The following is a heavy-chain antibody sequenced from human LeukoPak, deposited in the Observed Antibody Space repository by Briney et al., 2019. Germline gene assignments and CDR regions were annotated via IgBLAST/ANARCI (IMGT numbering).Heavy chain of an antibody. CDR3: ARGDGDYDY. CDR2: IYPGDSDS. D-gene: IGHD4-17*01. Sequence: GESLKISCKGSGYTFTTYWIGWVRQMPGKGLEWMGIIYPGDSDSRYSPSFQGQVSFSADKSINTACLQWSSLRASDTAMYFCARGDGDYDYWGQGTLVTVSS. V-gene: IGHV5-51*01. J-gene: IGHJ4*02. CDR1: GYTFTTYW.